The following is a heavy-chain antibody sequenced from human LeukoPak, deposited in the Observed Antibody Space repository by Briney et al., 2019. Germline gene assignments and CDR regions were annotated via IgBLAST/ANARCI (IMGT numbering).Heavy chain of an antibody. D-gene: IGHD6-19*01. V-gene: IGHV1-2*02. CDR2: ISERGGT. Sequence: ASVKVSCKASGYTFTDYYMIWVRQAPGQGLEWLGWISERGGTYYAQKFQGRVTMTRDTSIRTAYMVLSRLTSDDTAVYYCARGHEVAASFDYWGQGSLVTVSS. CDR3: ARGHEVAASFDY. CDR1: GYTFTDYY. J-gene: IGHJ4*02.